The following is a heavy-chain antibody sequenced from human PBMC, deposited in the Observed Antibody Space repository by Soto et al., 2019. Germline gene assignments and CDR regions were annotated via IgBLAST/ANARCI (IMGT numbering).Heavy chain of an antibody. CDR3: ARTFYDAGSFYNSCFDP. CDR1: GGSISTYY. J-gene: IGHJ5*02. V-gene: IGHV4-59*01. D-gene: IGHD3-10*01. Sequence: QVQLQESGPGLVKPSETLSLTCTVSGGSISTYYWNWIRQPPGKGGEWIGSIYHTGSTSYNPSLKSRVTISVDTSKNQFSVKLTSVTTADTAVYYCARTFYDAGSFYNSCFDPWGQGTLVTVSS. CDR2: IYHTGST.